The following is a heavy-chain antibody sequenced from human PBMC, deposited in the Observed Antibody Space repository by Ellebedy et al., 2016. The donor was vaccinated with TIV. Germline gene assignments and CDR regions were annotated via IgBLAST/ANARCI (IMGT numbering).Heavy chain of an antibody. CDR2: IYQDGGVQ. J-gene: IGHJ5*02. D-gene: IGHD4-17*01. Sequence: PGGSLRLSCAASGFSFRSYWMSWVRQAPGKGLEWVANIYQDGGVQYYVDSVKGRFTISRDNADNSLFLQMNSLGGEETAVYYCARRGSYGDYAVQINSWFDAWGRGTLVTVSS. CDR3: ARRGSYGDYAVQINSWFDA. CDR1: GFSFRSYW. V-gene: IGHV3-7*01.